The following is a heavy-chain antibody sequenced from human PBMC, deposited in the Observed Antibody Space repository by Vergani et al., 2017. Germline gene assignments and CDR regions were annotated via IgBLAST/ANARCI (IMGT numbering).Heavy chain of an antibody. D-gene: IGHD2-2*02. CDR3: AKDRCSSTSCYNDQGAFDI. V-gene: IGHV1-69-2*01. CDR2: VDPEDGET. CDR1: GYTFTDYY. Sequence: EVQLVQSGAEVKKPGATVKISCKVSGYTFTDYYMHWVQQAPGKGLEWMGLVDPEDGETIYAEKFQGRVTITADTSTDTAYMELSSLRSEDTAVYYCAKDRCSSTSCYNDQGAFDIWGQGTMVTVSS. J-gene: IGHJ3*02.